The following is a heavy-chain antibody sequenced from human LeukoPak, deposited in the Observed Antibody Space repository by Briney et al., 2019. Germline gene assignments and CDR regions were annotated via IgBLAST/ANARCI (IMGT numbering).Heavy chain of an antibody. D-gene: IGHD2-2*01. CDR3: ARVSSYCSSTSCYAMYYYYGMDV. CDR2: IYYSGST. Sequence: SETLSLTCTVDGGSISRSGYYWGWIRQPPGKGLEWIGTIYYSGSTQYNPSLKSRVTISVDTSKNQFSLKLSSVTAADTAVYYCARVSSYCSSTSCYAMYYYYGMDVWGQGTTVTVSS. CDR1: GGSISRSGYY. J-gene: IGHJ6*02. V-gene: IGHV4-39*07.